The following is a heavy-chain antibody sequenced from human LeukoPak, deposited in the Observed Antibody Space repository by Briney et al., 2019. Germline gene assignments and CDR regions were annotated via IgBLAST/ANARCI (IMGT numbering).Heavy chain of an antibody. CDR1: GFTFSDYY. Sequence: GGSLRLSCAASGFTFSDYYMSWIRQAPGKGLEWVSYISSSGSTIYYADSVKGRFTISRDNAKNSLYLQMNSLRAEDTAVYYCARQLDDYVWGSYRYRRNAFDIWGQGTMVTVSS. CDR3: ARQLDDYVWGSYRYRRNAFDI. V-gene: IGHV3-11*04. CDR2: ISSSGSTI. D-gene: IGHD3-16*02. J-gene: IGHJ3*02.